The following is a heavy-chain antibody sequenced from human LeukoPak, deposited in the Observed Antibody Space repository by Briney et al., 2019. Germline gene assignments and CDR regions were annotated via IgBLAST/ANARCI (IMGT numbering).Heavy chain of an antibody. Sequence: PSETLSLTCTVSGGSISSSSYYWGWIRQPPGKGLEWIGSIYYSGSTYYNPSLKSRVTISVDTSKNQFSLKLSSVTAADTAVYYCARVNYYGSGSYLYNWFDPWGQGTLVTVSS. V-gene: IGHV4-39*07. D-gene: IGHD3-10*01. CDR3: ARVNYYGSGSYLYNWFDP. J-gene: IGHJ5*02. CDR1: GGSISSSSYY. CDR2: IYYSGST.